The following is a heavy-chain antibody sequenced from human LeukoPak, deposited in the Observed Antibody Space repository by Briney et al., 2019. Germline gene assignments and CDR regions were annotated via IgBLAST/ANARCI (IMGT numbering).Heavy chain of an antibody. CDR1: GGSFSGYY. V-gene: IGHV4-34*01. CDR3: ARGFLYHY. CDR2: INHSGST. Sequence: PSETLSLTCAVYGGSFSGYYWSWIRQPPGKGLEWIGEINHSGSTNYNPSLKSRVTISVDTSKNQFSLKLSSVTAADTAGYDCARGFLYHYWGQGTLVTVSS. D-gene: IGHD3-10*01. J-gene: IGHJ4*02.